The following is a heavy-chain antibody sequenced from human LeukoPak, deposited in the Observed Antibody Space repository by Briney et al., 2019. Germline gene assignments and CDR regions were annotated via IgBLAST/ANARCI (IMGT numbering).Heavy chain of an antibody. D-gene: IGHD1-26*01. Sequence: SETLSLTCAVSGGSISSSNWWSWVRQPPGKGLEWIGEIYHSGSTTYNPSLKSRVTISVDRSKNQFSLKLSSVTAADTAVYYCARLFRDGAFFDYWGQGTLVTVSS. CDR3: ARLFRDGAFFDY. CDR2: IYHSGST. V-gene: IGHV4-4*02. CDR1: GGSISSSNW. J-gene: IGHJ4*02.